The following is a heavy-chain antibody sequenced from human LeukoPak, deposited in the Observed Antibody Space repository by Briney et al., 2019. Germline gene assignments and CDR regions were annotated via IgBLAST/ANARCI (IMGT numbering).Heavy chain of an antibody. Sequence: SETLSLTCTVSGGSISSYYWSWIRQHPGKGLEWIGYIYYSGSTYYNPSLKSRVTISVDTSKNQFSLKLSSVTAADTAVYYCARVSYDSSCMDVWGQGTTVTVSS. D-gene: IGHD3-22*01. J-gene: IGHJ6*02. CDR1: GGSISSYY. V-gene: IGHV4-59*06. CDR2: IYYSGST. CDR3: ARVSYDSSCMDV.